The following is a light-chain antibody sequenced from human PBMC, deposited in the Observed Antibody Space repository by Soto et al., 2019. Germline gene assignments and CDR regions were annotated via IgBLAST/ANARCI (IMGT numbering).Light chain of an antibody. J-gene: IGKJ4*01. CDR3: QQYKKWPPLT. Sequence: EIVMTQSPATLSVSPGETATLSCRVSQSVAFHLAWYQQKPGQGPRLLIYGAFTRATGIPARFSGSGSGTEFTLTISSLQSEDFAVYYCQQYKKWPPLTFGGGTKVEIK. CDR2: GAF. CDR1: QSVAFH. V-gene: IGKV3-15*01.